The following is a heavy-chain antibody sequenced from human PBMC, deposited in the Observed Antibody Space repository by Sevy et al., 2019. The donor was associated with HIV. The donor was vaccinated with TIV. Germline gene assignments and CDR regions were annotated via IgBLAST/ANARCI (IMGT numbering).Heavy chain of an antibody. D-gene: IGHD3-10*01. J-gene: IGHJ4*02. CDR2: IGVYNGNS. CDR1: GFSFSSYG. V-gene: IGHV1-18*01. CDR3: ARVPTYYYGSSTYFDY. Sequence: ASVKVSCKASGFSFSSYGFTWVRQAPGQGLEWMGWIGVYNGNSNSAQRLQGRVTLTTDTSTSTVYMGLSGLKSDDTAVYYCARVPTYYYGSSTYFDYWGQGTPVTV.